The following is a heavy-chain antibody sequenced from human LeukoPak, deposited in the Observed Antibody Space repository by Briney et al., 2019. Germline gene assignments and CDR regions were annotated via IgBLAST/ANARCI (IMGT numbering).Heavy chain of an antibody. J-gene: IGHJ4*02. D-gene: IGHD2-15*01. V-gene: IGHV4-34*01. CDR3: ARSGLSATGEFDY. CDR1: GGSFSGYY. CDR2: IYYSGST. Sequence: SSETLSLTCAVYGGSFSGYYWSWIRQPPGKGLEWIGSIYYSGSTYYNPSLKSRVTISVDTSKNQFSLKLTSVTAADTAVYYCARSGLSATGEFDYWGQGTLVTVSS.